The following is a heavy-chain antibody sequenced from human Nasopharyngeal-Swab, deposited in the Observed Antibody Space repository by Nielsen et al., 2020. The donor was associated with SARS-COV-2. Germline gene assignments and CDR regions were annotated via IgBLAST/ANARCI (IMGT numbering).Heavy chain of an antibody. CDR3: ASLSPHSIAAGHYYYMDV. Sequence: ASVKVSCKASGYTFTSYDINWVRQATGQGLEWMGWMNPNSGNTGYAQKFQGRVTMTRNTSISTAYMELSSLRSEDTAVYYCASLSPHSIAAGHYYYMDVWGKGTTVTVSS. CDR2: MNPNSGNT. V-gene: IGHV1-8*01. J-gene: IGHJ6*03. D-gene: IGHD6-13*01. CDR1: GYTFTSYD.